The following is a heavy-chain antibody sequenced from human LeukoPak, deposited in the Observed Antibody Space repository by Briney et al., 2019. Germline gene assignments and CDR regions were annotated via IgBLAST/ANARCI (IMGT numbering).Heavy chain of an antibody. CDR3: AKDSGSYPGTETYFAY. CDR1: GFTFDDYA. Sequence: PGGSLRLSCAASGFTFDDYAMHWVRQAPGKGLEWVSGISWSGNNIVYADSVKGRFTISRDNAKNSLYLQMNSLRAEDMALYYCAKDSGSYPGTETYFAYWGQGTLVTVSS. J-gene: IGHJ4*02. CDR2: ISWSGNNI. D-gene: IGHD1-26*01. V-gene: IGHV3-9*03.